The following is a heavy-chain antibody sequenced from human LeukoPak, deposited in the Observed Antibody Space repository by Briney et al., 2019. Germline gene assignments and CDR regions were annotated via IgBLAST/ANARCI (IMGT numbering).Heavy chain of an antibody. J-gene: IGHJ4*02. Sequence: GGSLRLSCAASGFTFTGYFMSWIRQAPGKRPEWVADISNSGGTIHYADSVRGRFIISRDNAKTSLYLQMNSLRAEDTAVYYCAKDRSGSYVGGDYWGQGTLVTVSS. D-gene: IGHD1-26*01. CDR2: ISNSGGTI. V-gene: IGHV3-11*01. CDR1: GFTFTGYF. CDR3: AKDRSGSYVGGDY.